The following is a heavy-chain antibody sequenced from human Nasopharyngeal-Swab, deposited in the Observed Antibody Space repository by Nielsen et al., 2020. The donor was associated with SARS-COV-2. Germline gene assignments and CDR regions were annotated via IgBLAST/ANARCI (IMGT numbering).Heavy chain of an antibody. V-gene: IGHV3-9*01. D-gene: IGHD3-10*01. J-gene: IGHJ4*02. CDR2: ISWNSGSI. CDR3: AKVLGPMVRGVIGYFDY. Sequence: WILQPPGKGLEWVSGISWNSGSIGYADSVKGRFTISRDNAKNSLYLQMNSLRAEDTALYYCAKVLGPMVRGVIGYFDYWGQGTLVTVSS.